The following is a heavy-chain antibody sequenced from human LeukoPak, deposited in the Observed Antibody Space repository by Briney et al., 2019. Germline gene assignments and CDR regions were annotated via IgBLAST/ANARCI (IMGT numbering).Heavy chain of an antibody. J-gene: IGHJ5*02. CDR1: GFTFSSYG. CDR2: ISYDGSNK. D-gene: IGHD1-26*01. Sequence: GGSLRLSCAASGFTFSSYGMHWVRQAPGKGLEWVAVISYDGSNKYYADSVKGRFTISRDNSKNTLYLQMNSLRAEDTAVYYCAKDHEGAFDPWGREPWSPSPQ. CDR3: AKDHEGAFDP. V-gene: IGHV3-30*18.